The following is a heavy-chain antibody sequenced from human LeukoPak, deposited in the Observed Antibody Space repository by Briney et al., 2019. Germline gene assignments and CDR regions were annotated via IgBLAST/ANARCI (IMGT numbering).Heavy chain of an antibody. CDR1: GYSFTSYY. D-gene: IGHD5-12*01. J-gene: IGHJ4*02. CDR3: ARERGRSGYDYWAYNFDY. CDR2: IIPIFGTA. Sequence: SVKVSCKASGYSFTSYYMHWVRQAPGQGLEWMGGIIPIFGTANYAQKFQGRVTITADESTSTAYMELSSLRSEDTAVYYCARERGRSGYDYWAYNFDYWGQGTLVTVSS. V-gene: IGHV1-69*13.